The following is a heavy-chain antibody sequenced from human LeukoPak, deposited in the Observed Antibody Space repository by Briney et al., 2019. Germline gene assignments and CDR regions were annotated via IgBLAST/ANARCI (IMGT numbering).Heavy chain of an antibody. CDR3: ARGPRYSFY. CDR2: ISGSGGST. Sequence: GGSLRLSWAASGFTFSSYAMSWVRQAPGKGLEWVSAISGSGGSTYYADSVKGRFTISRDQANNTLYLQMNTLRDEDTAVYYCARGPRYSFYWGQGTLVSVSS. V-gene: IGHV3-23*01. D-gene: IGHD6-13*01. CDR1: GFTFSSYA. J-gene: IGHJ4*02.